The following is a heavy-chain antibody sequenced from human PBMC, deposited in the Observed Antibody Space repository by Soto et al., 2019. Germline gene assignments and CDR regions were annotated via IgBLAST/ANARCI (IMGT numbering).Heavy chain of an antibody. CDR2: INPNSGGT. J-gene: IGHJ4*02. V-gene: IGHV1-2*02. CDR3: ATIPYTLTTGLRRDC. Sequence: ASVKVSCKASGYTFTGYYMHWVRQAPGQGLEWMGWINPNSGGTNYAQKFQGRVTMTRDTSISTAYMEPSRLRSDDTAVYYCATIPYTLTTGLRRDCWGQGTLVTVSS. CDR1: GYTFTGYY. D-gene: IGHD3-16*01.